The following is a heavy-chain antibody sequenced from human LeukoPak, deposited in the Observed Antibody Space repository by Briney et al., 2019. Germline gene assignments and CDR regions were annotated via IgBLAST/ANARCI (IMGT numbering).Heavy chain of an antibody. Sequence: PGGSLRLSCAASGFTFSTYAMHWVRQAPGKGLEWVAVISDDGNNIHYADSVKGRFTISRDNSKNTLFLQMNSLRAEDTAVYYYAKTYYYDSSGYLFDHWGQGTLVTVSS. D-gene: IGHD3-22*01. CDR1: GFTFSTYA. CDR3: AKTYYYDSSGYLFDH. V-gene: IGHV3-30*04. J-gene: IGHJ4*02. CDR2: ISDDGNNI.